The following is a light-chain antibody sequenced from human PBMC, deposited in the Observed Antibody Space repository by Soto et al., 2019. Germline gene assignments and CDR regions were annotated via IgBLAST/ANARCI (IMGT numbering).Light chain of an antibody. J-gene: IGKJ4*01. CDR3: QHYNNWPPLT. CDR2: AVS. Sequence: EIVMTQSPATLSVSPGEGVTLSCRASQGVDTKLAWYQQKPGQAPRLLIYAVSTRATGIPARFSGSGSGTEFTLTINSLQSADFAVYYCQHYNNWPPLTFGGGTKVDIK. CDR1: QGVDTK. V-gene: IGKV3-15*01.